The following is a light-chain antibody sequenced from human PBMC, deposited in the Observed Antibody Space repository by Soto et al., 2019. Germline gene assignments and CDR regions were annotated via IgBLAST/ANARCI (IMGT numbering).Light chain of an antibody. CDR1: QSVGSF. CDR2: AAS. CDR3: QQRANWLGT. Sequence: EIVLTQSPATLSLSPGERATLSCRASQSVGSFLAWYQQKSGQTPRLLIYAASNRVTGIPARFSGSGSGTDFTLTISSREPEYCAVYYCQQRANWLGTFGPGTKVDMK. V-gene: IGKV3-11*01. J-gene: IGKJ3*01.